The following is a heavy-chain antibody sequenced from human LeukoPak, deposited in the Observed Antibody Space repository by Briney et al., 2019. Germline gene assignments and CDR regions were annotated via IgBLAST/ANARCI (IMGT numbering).Heavy chain of an antibody. CDR3: ARAGGGYTSSWFDY. J-gene: IGHJ4*02. CDR1: GFTFSDYW. V-gene: IGHV3-7*01. D-gene: IGHD6-13*01. CDR2: IKQDGSDK. Sequence: GGSLRLSCAASGFTFSDYWMSWVRQAPGKGLEWVANIKQDGSDKHYVDSVKGRFTISRDNAQSSMYVQMNSLRPEDTAVYYCARAGGGYTSSWFDYWGQGALVTVSS.